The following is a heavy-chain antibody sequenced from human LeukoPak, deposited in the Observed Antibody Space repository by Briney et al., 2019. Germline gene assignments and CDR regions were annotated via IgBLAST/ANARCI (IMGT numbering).Heavy chain of an antibody. CDR3: VSGGSYLTK. J-gene: IGHJ4*02. CDR2: IYFSGTT. V-gene: IGHV4-59*01. Sequence: SETLSLTCPVSGGSISSYWSWIRPSPGKGLEWIGYIYFSGTTNYNPSLKSRLTITIDTSRNQFSLKLSSVTAADTAIYYCVSGGSYLTKWGQGTLVTVSS. D-gene: IGHD3-10*01. CDR1: GGSISSY.